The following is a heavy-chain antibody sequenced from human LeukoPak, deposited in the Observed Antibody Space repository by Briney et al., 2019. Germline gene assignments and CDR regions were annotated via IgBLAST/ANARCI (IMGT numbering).Heavy chain of an antibody. CDR1: GFTFSSYS. Sequence: GGSLRLSCAASGFTFSSYSMNWVRQAPGKGLEWVSYISSSSSTIYYADSVKGRFTISRDNAKNSLYLQMNSLRAEDTAVYYCARHEDTAMTHWGQGTLVTVSS. V-gene: IGHV3-48*01. CDR3: ARHEDTAMTH. D-gene: IGHD5-18*01. CDR2: ISSSSSTI. J-gene: IGHJ4*02.